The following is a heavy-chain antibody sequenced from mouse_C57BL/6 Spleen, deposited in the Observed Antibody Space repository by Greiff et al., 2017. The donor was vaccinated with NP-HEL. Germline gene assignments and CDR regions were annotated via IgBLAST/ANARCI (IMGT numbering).Heavy chain of an antibody. Sequence: EVQLVESGEGLVKPGGSLKLSCAASGFTFSSYAMSWVRQTPEKRLEWVAYISSGGDYIYYADTVKGRFTISRANARNTLYLQMSSLKSEDTAMYYCTRDPPYYSNYGYAMDYWGQGTSVTVSS. CDR2: ISSGGDYI. D-gene: IGHD2-5*01. CDR3: TRDPPYYSNYGYAMDY. J-gene: IGHJ4*01. V-gene: IGHV5-9-1*02. CDR1: GFTFSSYA.